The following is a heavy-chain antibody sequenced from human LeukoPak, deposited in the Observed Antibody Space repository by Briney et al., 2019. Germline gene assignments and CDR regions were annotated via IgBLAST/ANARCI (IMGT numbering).Heavy chain of an antibody. CDR2: ISGSGGST. J-gene: IGHJ3*02. Sequence: GGSLRLSCAASGFTFSSYAMSWARQAPGKGLEWVSAISGSGGSTYSADSVKGRFTISRDNSKNTLYLQMNSLRAEDTAVYYCAKGSPSYNWNDDAFDIWGQGTMVTVSS. CDR1: GFTFSSYA. V-gene: IGHV3-23*01. D-gene: IGHD1-1*01. CDR3: AKGSPSYNWNDDAFDI.